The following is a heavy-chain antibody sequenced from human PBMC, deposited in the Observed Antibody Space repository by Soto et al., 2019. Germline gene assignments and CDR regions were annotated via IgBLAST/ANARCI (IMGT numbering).Heavy chain of an antibody. Sequence: ASVKVSCKASGYTFTSYGISWVRQAPGQGLEWMGWISAYNGNTNYAQKLQGRVTMTTDTSTSTAYMELRSLRSDDTAVYYCARDSSYCSSTSCYLGPWVPTKYGMDVWGQGTTVTVSS. D-gene: IGHD2-2*01. V-gene: IGHV1-18*04. CDR3: ARDSSYCSSTSCYLGPWVPTKYGMDV. CDR1: GYTFTSYG. J-gene: IGHJ6*02. CDR2: ISAYNGNT.